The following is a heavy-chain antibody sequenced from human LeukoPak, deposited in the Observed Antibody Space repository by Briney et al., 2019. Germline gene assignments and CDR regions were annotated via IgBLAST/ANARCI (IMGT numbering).Heavy chain of an antibody. V-gene: IGHV4-4*07. CDR2: IYTSGST. CDR3: AREAFDSSSWFRGSFDY. D-gene: IGHD6-13*01. CDR1: GGSISSNY. Sequence: SETLSLTCTVSGGSISSNYWSWIRQPAGKGLEWIGRIYTSGSTNYNPSLKSRVTMSVDTSKNQFSLKLSSVTAADTAVYYCAREAFDSSSWFRGSFDYWGQGTLVTVSS. J-gene: IGHJ4*02.